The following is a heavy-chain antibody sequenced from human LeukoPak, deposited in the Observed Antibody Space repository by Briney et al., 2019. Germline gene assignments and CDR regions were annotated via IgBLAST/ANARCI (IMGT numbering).Heavy chain of an antibody. CDR3: ATRGYCSGGSCYGILQH. CDR2: ISYDGSNK. J-gene: IGHJ1*01. Sequence: PGGSLRLSCAASGFTFSSYGMHWVRQAPGKGLEWVAVISYDGSNKYYADSVKGRFTIPRDNSKNTLYLQMNSLRAEDTAVYYCATRGYCSGGSCYGILQHWGQGTLVTVSS. D-gene: IGHD2-15*01. CDR1: GFTFSSYG. V-gene: IGHV3-30*03.